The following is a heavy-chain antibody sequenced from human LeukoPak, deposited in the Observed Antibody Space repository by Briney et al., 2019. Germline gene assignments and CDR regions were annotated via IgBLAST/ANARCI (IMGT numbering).Heavy chain of an antibody. Sequence: GGSLRLSCVATGFTFRKYGMNRVRQAPGKGLEWVSSISSSSNYSYYADSMKGRIAISRDNAHNSLYLQINNLTAEDTALYYCVRHRLVVVPAAKSYYYYGLDVWGQGTTVTVSS. CDR2: ISSSSNYS. J-gene: IGHJ6*02. D-gene: IGHD2-21*01. CDR3: VRHRLVVVPAAKSYYYYGLDV. V-gene: IGHV3-21*06. CDR1: GFTFRKYG.